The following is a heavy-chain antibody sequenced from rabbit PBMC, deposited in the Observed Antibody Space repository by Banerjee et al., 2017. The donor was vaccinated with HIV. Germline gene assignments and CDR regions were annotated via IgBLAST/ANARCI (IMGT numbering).Heavy chain of an antibody. D-gene: IGHD4-1*01. V-gene: IGHV1S45*01. CDR3: ARDLAGAIGWNYNL. CDR1: GFSFSNKYV. Sequence: QEQLEESGGDLVKPEGSLTLTCTASGFSFSNKYVLCGVRQAPGKGLEWIACINTSSGNTVYATWAKGRFTISKTAWTTVTLQMTSLTAADTATYFCARDLAGAIGWNYNLWGPGTLVTVS. J-gene: IGHJ4*01. CDR2: INTSSGNT.